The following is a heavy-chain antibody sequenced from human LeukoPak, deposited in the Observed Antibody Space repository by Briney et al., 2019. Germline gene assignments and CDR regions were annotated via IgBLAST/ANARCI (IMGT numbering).Heavy chain of an antibody. Sequence: SETLSLTCAVSGYSISSGYYWGWIRQPPGKGLEWIGSIYHSGSTYYNPSLKSRVTISVDTSKNQFSLKLNSVAAAGTAFYYCARDSSATQSFDYWGQGTLVTVSS. V-gene: IGHV4-38-2*02. J-gene: IGHJ4*02. CDR1: GYSISSGYY. CDR3: ARDSSATQSFDY. CDR2: IYHSGST. D-gene: IGHD6-25*01.